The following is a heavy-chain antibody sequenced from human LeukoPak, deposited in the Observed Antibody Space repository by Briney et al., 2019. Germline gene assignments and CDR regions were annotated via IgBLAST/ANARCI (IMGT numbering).Heavy chain of an antibody. D-gene: IGHD1-26*01. V-gene: IGHV3-48*04. Sequence: GGSLRLSCAASGFTFSSYSMNWVRQAPGKGLEWLSFVSSSATLIYYADSLKGRFTISRGNAKNSLSLQMSSLRAEDTAVYYCARVVGAKGGYFDLWGRGTLVTVSS. CDR2: VSSSATLI. CDR3: ARVVGAKGGYFDL. CDR1: GFTFSSYS. J-gene: IGHJ2*01.